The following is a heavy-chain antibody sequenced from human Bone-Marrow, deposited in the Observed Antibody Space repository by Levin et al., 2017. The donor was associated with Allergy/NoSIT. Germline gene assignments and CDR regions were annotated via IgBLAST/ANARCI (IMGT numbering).Heavy chain of an antibody. CDR2: IYYSGST. V-gene: IGHV4-39*01. Sequence: SETLSLTCTVSGGSISSSSYYWGWIRQPPGKGLEWIGSIYYSGSTYYNPSLKSRVTISVDTSKNQFSLKLSSVTAADTAVYYCARLDSSSWTAHFDYWGQGTLVTVSS. CDR3: ARLDSSSWTAHFDY. J-gene: IGHJ4*02. D-gene: IGHD6-13*01. CDR1: GGSISSSSYY.